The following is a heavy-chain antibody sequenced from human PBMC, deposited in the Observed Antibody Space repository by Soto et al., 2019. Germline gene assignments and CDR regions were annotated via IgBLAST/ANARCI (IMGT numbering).Heavy chain of an antibody. J-gene: IGHJ4*02. V-gene: IGHV1-3*01. CDR1: GYTFTSYA. CDR2: SNAGNGNT. D-gene: IGHD2-2*01. CDR3: ARGPIVVVPAAESQTR. Sequence: QVQLVQSGAEVKKPGASVKVSCKASGYTFTSYAMHWVRQAPGQRLAWMGWSNAGNGNTKYSQKFQGRDTMTRDTSASTAYMELSSLRSEDTAVYYCARGPIVVVPAAESQTRGGQGTQVTVSS.